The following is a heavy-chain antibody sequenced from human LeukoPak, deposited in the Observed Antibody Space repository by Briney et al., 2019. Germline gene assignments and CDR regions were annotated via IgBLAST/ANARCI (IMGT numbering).Heavy chain of an antibody. CDR2: AYYRSKWHI. V-gene: IGHV6-1*01. J-gene: IGHJ4*02. Sequence: SQTLSLTCVISGDSVSGSSVAWNWIRQSPARGLEWLGRAYYRSKWHIDYDASVKSRITISPDTPKNQLSLQLNSVTPEDTAVYYCVRQERPDFDYWGQGTLVTVSA. CDR3: VRQERPDFDY. CDR1: GDSVSGSSVA.